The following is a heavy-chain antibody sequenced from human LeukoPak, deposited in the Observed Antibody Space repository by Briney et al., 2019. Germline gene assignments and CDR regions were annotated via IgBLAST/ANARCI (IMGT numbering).Heavy chain of an antibody. V-gene: IGHV1-2*02. CDR2: INPNSGGT. Sequence: ASVKVSCKASGYTFTGHYMHWVRQAPGQGLEWMGWINPNSGGTNYAQKFQGRVTMTRDTSISTAYMELSRLRSDDTAVYYCARCRGWNDPYDAFDIWGQGTMVSVSS. CDR3: ARCRGWNDPYDAFDI. D-gene: IGHD1-1*01. J-gene: IGHJ3*02. CDR1: GYTFTGHY.